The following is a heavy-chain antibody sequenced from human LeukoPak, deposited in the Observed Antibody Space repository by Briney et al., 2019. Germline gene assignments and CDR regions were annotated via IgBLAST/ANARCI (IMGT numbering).Heavy chain of an antibody. CDR2: INAGNGNT. J-gene: IGHJ4*02. V-gene: IGHV1-3*01. CDR1: GYTFTGYY. CDR3: ARRGYSGYGWEPFDY. Sequence: GASVKVSCKASGYTFTGYYMHWVRQAPGQRLEWMGWINAGNGNTKYSQKFQGRVTITRDTSASTAYMELSSLRSEDTAVYYCARRGYSGYGWEPFDYWGQGTLVTVSS. D-gene: IGHD5-12*01.